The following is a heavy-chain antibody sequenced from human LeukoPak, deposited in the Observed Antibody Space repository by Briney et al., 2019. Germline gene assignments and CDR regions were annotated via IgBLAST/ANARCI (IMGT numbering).Heavy chain of an antibody. V-gene: IGHV1-2*02. CDR1: GYTFTGYY. D-gene: IGHD3-22*01. J-gene: IGHJ4*02. CDR2: INPNSGGT. CDR3: ARDLHDSSGYSSLNYFDY. Sequence: GASVKVSCKASGYTFTGYYMHWVRQAPGQGLELMGWINPNSGGTNYAQKFQGMVTMNRDTSISTAYMELSRLRSDDTAVYYCARDLHDSSGYSSLNYFDYWGQGTLVTVSS.